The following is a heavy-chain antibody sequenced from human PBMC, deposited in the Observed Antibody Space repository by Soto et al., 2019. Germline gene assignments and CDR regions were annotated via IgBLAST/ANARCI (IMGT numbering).Heavy chain of an antibody. J-gene: IGHJ3*02. Sequence: QVPLVQSGAEVKKPGASVKVSCKASGYTFTSYAMHWVRQAPGQRLEWMGWINAGNGNTKYSQKFQGRVTITRDTSASTAYMELSSLRSEDTAVYYCASGGSGSSPYAFDIWGQGTMVTVSS. CDR2: INAGNGNT. CDR3: ASGGSGSSPYAFDI. V-gene: IGHV1-3*01. CDR1: GYTFTSYA. D-gene: IGHD3-10*01.